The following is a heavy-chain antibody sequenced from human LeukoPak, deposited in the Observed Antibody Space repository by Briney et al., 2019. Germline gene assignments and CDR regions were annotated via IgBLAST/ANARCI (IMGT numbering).Heavy chain of an antibody. CDR3: AREDNWNHIPFIDY. V-gene: IGHV4-30-4*08. J-gene: IGHJ4*02. CDR2: IYYSGST. CDR1: GGSISSRSYY. D-gene: IGHD1-20*01. Sequence: SETLSLTCTVSGGSISSRSYYWGWIRQPPGKGLEWIGYIYYSGSTYYNPSLKSRVTISVDTSKNQFSLKLSSVTAADTAVYYCAREDNWNHIPFIDYWGQGTLVTVSS.